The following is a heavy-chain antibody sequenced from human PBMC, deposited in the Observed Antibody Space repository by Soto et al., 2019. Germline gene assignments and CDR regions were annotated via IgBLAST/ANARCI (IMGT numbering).Heavy chain of an antibody. J-gene: IGHJ6*02. CDR1: GGSFSGYY. V-gene: IGHV4-34*01. D-gene: IGHD3-9*01. CDR2: INHSGST. CDR3: ARGPTPLRYFDWLGSYYYGMDV. Sequence: LSLTCAVYGGSFSGYYWSWIRQPPGKGLEWIGEINHSGSTNYNPSLKSRVTISVDTSKNQFSLKLSSVTAADTAVYYCARGPTPLRYFDWLGSYYYGMDVWGQGTTVTVSS.